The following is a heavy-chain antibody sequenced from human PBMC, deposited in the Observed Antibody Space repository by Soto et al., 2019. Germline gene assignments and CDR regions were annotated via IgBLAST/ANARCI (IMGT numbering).Heavy chain of an antibody. CDR1: GFRLSSYG. CDR2: IWFDGTNK. D-gene: IGHD3-22*01. CDR3: ARGDSSASPSFDY. V-gene: IGHV3-33*01. J-gene: IGHJ4*02. Sequence: QVQLVESGGGVVQPGRSLRLSCAASGFRLSSYGVHWVRQAPGKGLEWVALIWFDGTNKKYADSVKGRFTISRDTSKNIVYLQMNSLRVDDTSVYYCARGDSSASPSFDYWGQGTLVTVSS.